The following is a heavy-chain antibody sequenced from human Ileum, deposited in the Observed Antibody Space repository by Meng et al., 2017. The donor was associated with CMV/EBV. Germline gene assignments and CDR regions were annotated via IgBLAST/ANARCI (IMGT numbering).Heavy chain of an antibody. CDR3: AGGAITGTTEVPFDY. D-gene: IGHD1-20*01. CDR2: IYTSEST. CDR1: GGSISSGSYY. Sequence: QVRPQDPGPARGQPSQPLSLTCTVSGGSISSGSYYWSWIRQPAGKGLEWIGRIYTSESTNYNPSLKSRVTISVDTSKNQFSLKLSSVTATDTAVYYCAGGAITGTTEVPFDYWGQGTLVTVSS. V-gene: IGHV4-61*02. J-gene: IGHJ4*02.